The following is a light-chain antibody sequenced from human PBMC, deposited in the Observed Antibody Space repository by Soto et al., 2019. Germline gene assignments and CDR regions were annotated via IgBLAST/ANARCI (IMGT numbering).Light chain of an antibody. CDR3: QQYGGSLVT. Sequence: VVLSPCPVSLSMSPGERATLACRASQSVSSSYLAWYQQKPGQAPRLLIYGASRRATGIPDRFSGSGSATDFTLTISRLEPEDFAVYYCQQYGGSLVTFGQGTRLEIK. CDR2: GAS. V-gene: IGKV3-20*01. J-gene: IGKJ5*01. CDR1: QSVSSSY.